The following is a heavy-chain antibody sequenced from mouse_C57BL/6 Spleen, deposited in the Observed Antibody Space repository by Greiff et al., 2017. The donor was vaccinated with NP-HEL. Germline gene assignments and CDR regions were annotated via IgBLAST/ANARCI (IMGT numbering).Heavy chain of an antibody. CDR3: ARYEGAMDY. D-gene: IGHD2-12*01. CDR2: IDPSDSYT. CDR1: GYTFTSYW. J-gene: IGHJ4*01. Sequence: QVQLQQPGAELVMPGASVKLSCKASGYTFTSYWMHWVKQRPGQGLEWIGEIDPSDSYTNYNQKFKGKSTLTVDKSSSTAYMQISSLTSEDSAVYYCARYEGAMDYWGQGTSVTVSS. V-gene: IGHV1-69*01.